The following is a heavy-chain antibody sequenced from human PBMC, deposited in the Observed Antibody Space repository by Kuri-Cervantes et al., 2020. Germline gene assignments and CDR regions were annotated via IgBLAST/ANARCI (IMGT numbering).Heavy chain of an antibody. D-gene: IGHD3-22*01. CDR3: ARGYYYDSSGYYSNDVFDI. CDR1: GFTFSDYY. Sequence: GGSLRLSCAASGFTFSDYYMNWVRQAPGKGLEWVANIKQDGSEKYYVDSVKGRFTISRDNAKNSLYLQMDSLRAEDTAVYYCARGYYYDSSGYYSNDVFDIWGQGTMVTVSS. V-gene: IGHV3-7*05. J-gene: IGHJ3*02. CDR2: IKQDGSEK.